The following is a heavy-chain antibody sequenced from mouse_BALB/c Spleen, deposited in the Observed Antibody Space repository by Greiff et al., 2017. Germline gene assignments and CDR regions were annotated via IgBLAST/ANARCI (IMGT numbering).Heavy chain of an antibody. V-gene: IGHV5-6-4*01. CDR3: TRVDDYDEAMDY. CDR2: ISSGGSYT. J-gene: IGHJ4*01. Sequence: EVKLQESGGGLVKPGGSLKLSCAASGFTFSSYTMSWVRQTPEKRLEWVATISSGGSYTYYPDSVKGRFTISRDNAKNTLYLQMSSLKSEDTAMYYCTRVDDYDEAMDYWGQGTSVTVSS. CDR1: GFTFSSYT. D-gene: IGHD2-4*01.